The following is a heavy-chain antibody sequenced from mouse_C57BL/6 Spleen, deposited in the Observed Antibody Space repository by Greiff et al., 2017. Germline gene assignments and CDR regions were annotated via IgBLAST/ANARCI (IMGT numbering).Heavy chain of an antibody. J-gene: IGHJ1*03. CDR3: AKGITTVVARWYFDV. CDR1: GFTFSSYA. CDR2: ISDGGSYT. D-gene: IGHD1-1*01. Sequence: EVQLVESGGGLVKPGGSLKLSCAASGFTFSSYAMSWVRQTPEKRLEWVATISDGGSYTDYPDNVKGRIAMARDNAKNNLYLQLSHLKSEDTALYYWAKGITTVVARWYFDVWGTGTTVTVSS. V-gene: IGHV5-4*01.